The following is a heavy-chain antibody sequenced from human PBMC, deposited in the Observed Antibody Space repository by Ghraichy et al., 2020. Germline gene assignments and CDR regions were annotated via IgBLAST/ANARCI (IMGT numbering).Heavy chain of an antibody. Sequence: ASVKLSCKASEYTFTGYYMHWVRQAPGQGLEWMGWINTNSGGANYAQKFQGRVTMTRDTSISTAYMELSRLRSDDTAVYYCARDGGYCSSTSCPPMDYGMDVWGQGTTVTVSS. V-gene: IGHV1-2*02. CDR3: ARDGGYCSSTSCPPMDYGMDV. J-gene: IGHJ6*02. CDR1: EYTFTGYY. CDR2: INTNSGGA. D-gene: IGHD2-2*01.